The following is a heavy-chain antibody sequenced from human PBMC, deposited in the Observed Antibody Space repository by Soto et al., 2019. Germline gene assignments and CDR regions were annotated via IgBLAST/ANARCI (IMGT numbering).Heavy chain of an antibody. J-gene: IGHJ3*02. D-gene: IGHD4-17*01. Sequence: ASVKVSCKASGYTFTSYYMHWVRQAPGQGLEWMGIINPSGGSTSYAQKFQGRVTMTRDTSTSTVYMELSSLRSEDTAVHYCARAVSHGDYSDAFDIWGQGTMVTVSS. V-gene: IGHV1-46*01. CDR2: INPSGGST. CDR1: GYTFTSYY. CDR3: ARAVSHGDYSDAFDI.